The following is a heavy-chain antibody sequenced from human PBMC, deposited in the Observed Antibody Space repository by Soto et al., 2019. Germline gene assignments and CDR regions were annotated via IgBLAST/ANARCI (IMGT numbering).Heavy chain of an antibody. CDR3: ATYYGSGSYFPDHYYYGMDV. CDR1: GFTFDDYA. Sequence: PGGSLRLSCAASGFTFDDYAMHWVRQAPGKGLEWVSGISWNSGSIGYADSVKGRFTISRDNAKNSLYLQMNSLRAEDTAVYYCATYYGSGSYFPDHYYYGMDVWGQGTTVTVSS. V-gene: IGHV3-9*01. J-gene: IGHJ6*02. CDR2: ISWNSGSI. D-gene: IGHD3-10*01.